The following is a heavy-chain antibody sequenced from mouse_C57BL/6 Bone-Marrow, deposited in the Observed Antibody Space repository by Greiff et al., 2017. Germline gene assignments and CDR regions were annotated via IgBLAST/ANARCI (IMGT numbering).Heavy chain of an antibody. CDR1: GYTFTSYG. CDR2: IYPRSGNT. CDR3: ARSPCGSSEGFAY. Sequence: QVQLKQSGAELARPGASVKLSCKASGYTFTSYGISWVKQRTGQGLEWIGKIYPRSGNTYYNEKFKGKATLTADKSSSTAYMELRSLTSEDSAVYFCARSPCGSSEGFAYWGQGTLVTVSA. J-gene: IGHJ3*01. D-gene: IGHD1-1*01. V-gene: IGHV1-81*01.